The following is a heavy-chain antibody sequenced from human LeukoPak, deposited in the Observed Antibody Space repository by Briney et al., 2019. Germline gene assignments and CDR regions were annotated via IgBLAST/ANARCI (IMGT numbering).Heavy chain of an antibody. CDR2: FSGSGGTT. J-gene: IGHJ4*02. V-gene: IGHV3-23*01. D-gene: IGHD2-2*01. CDR1: GFTFSSYA. CDR3: AKDPGYQVVYCFDY. Sequence: GGSLRLSCAASGFTFSSYAMNWVRQAPGRGLEWVSGFSGSGGTTYYADSVKGRFTISRDNSKNTLYLQMNSLRAEDTAVYYCAKDPGYQVVYCFDYWGQGTLVTVSS.